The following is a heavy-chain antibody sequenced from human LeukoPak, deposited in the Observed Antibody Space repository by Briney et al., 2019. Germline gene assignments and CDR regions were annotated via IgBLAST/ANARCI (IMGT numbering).Heavy chain of an antibody. V-gene: IGHV3-23*01. CDR3: AKDRKYYYGSGSPGADY. CDR2: TSGSGGST. J-gene: IGHJ4*02. CDR1: GFTFSSYA. Sequence: GGSLRLSCAASGFTFSSYAMSWVRQAPGKGLEWVLATSGSGGSTYYADSVKGRFTISRDNSKNTLYLQMNSVRAEDTAVYYCAKDRKYYYGSGSPGADYWGQGTLDTVSS. D-gene: IGHD3-10*01.